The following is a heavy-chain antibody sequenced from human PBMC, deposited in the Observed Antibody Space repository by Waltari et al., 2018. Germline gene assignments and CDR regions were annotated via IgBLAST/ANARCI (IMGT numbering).Heavy chain of an antibody. CDR2: IYWDDES. CDR1: GFSPSTSGVG. Sequence: QITLTESGPMLVKPTQTLTLTCTFSGFSPSTSGVGVGWILQPPGRAPGWLAVIYWDDESRYSPSLRNRLTITKDISKSQVVLKVTEVDPVDTATYYCAHSPGYYDVWTGYYRYYFDFWGEGTLVTVS. J-gene: IGHJ4*02. V-gene: IGHV2-5*02. CDR3: AHSPGYYDVWTGYYRYYFDF. D-gene: IGHD3-3*01.